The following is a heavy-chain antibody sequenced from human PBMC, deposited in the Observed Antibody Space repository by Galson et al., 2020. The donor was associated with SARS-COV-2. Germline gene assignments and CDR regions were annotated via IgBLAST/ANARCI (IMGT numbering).Heavy chain of an antibody. CDR1: GYTFTSYY. Sequence: ASVKVSCKASGYTFTSYYMHWVRQAPGQGLEWMGIINPSGGSTSYAQKFQGRVTMTRDTSTSTVYMELSSLRSEDTAVYYCARELHGFVGPDDAFDIWGQGTMVTVSS. CDR3: ARELHGFVGPDDAFDI. J-gene: IGHJ3*02. D-gene: IGHD3-10*01. V-gene: IGHV1-46*01. CDR2: INPSGGST.